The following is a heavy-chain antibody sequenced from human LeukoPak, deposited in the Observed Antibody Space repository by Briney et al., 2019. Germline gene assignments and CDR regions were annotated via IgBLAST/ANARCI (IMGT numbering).Heavy chain of an antibody. CDR2: IYHTGST. CDR3: ARDNQTSGWGPHYFTY. J-gene: IGHJ4*02. V-gene: IGHV4-38-2*02. D-gene: IGHD6-19*01. Sequence: KPSETLSLTCTVSGYSVSSGYYWGWIRQPPGKGLEWIGSIYHTGSTYYNPSLKSRVTLSVDTSKNQFSLNLSSMTAADTAVYYCARDNQTSGWGPHYFTYWGQGILVTVSS. CDR1: GYSVSSGYY.